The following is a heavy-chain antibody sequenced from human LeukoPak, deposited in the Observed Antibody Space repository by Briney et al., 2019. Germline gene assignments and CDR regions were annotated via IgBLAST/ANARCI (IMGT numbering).Heavy chain of an antibody. CDR3: ARGGRGSSSSFSEKDV. J-gene: IGHJ6*04. Sequence: ASVKVSCKASGYTFTGYYMHWVRQAPGQGLEWMGWINPNSGGTNYAQKFQGWVTMTRDTSISTAYMELSRLRSDDTAVYYCARGGRGSSSSFSEKDVWGKGTTVTVSS. V-gene: IGHV1-2*04. CDR2: INPNSGGT. CDR1: GYTFTGYY. D-gene: IGHD6-6*01.